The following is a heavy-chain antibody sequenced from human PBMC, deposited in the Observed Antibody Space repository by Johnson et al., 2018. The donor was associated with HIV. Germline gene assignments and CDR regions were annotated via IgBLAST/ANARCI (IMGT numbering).Heavy chain of an antibody. J-gene: IGHJ3*02. CDR3: GFDI. CDR1: GFTFSDYW. V-gene: IGHV3-7*05. CDR2: IKQDGSET. Sequence: LESGGGLVQPGGSLRLSCAGSGFTFSDYWMKWVRQAPGKGLEWVAKIKQDGSETYYVDSVKGRFTISRDNAKNLLFLQMNSLRAEDTAVYYCGFDIWGQGTMFTVSS.